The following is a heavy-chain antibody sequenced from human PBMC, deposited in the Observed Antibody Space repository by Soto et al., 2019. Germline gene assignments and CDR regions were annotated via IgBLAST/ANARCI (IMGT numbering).Heavy chain of an antibody. Sequence: PSETLSLTCTVSGGSISNYYWSWIRQPPGKGLEWIGYIDYSGSTNYNPSLKSRVTVSVDTSKNHFSLKLSSVTAADTAVYYCARVNYGSGSYYNWFDSWGQGTLGTVSS. V-gene: IGHV4-59*01. CDR3: ARVNYGSGSYYNWFDS. D-gene: IGHD3-10*01. J-gene: IGHJ5*01. CDR1: GGSISNYY. CDR2: IDYSGST.